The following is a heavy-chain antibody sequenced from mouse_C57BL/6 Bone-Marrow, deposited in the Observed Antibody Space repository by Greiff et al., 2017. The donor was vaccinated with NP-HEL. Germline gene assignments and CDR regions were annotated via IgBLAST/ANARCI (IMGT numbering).Heavy chain of an antibody. Sequence: EVQRVESGGGLVKPGGSLKLSCAASGFTFSSYAMSWVRQTPEKRLEWVATISDGGSYTYYPDNVKGRFTISRDNAKNNLYLQMSHLKSEDTAMYYWARDRGSSGPPFAYWGQGTLVTVSA. V-gene: IGHV5-4*01. CDR2: ISDGGSYT. CDR1: GFTFSSYA. D-gene: IGHD3-2*02. CDR3: ARDRGSSGPPFAY. J-gene: IGHJ3*01.